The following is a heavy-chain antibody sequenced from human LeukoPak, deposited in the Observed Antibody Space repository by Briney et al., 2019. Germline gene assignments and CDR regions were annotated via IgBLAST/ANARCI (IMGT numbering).Heavy chain of an antibody. CDR2: INPNSGGT. CDR3: AKALGIAAAGTGFDY. Sequence: ASVKVSCKASGYTFTGYYMHWVRQAPGQGLEWMGWINPNSGGTNYAQKFQGRVTMTRDTSISTAYMELSRLRSDDTAVYYCAKALGIAAAGTGFDYWGQGTLVTVSS. J-gene: IGHJ4*02. CDR1: GYTFTGYY. D-gene: IGHD6-13*01. V-gene: IGHV1-2*02.